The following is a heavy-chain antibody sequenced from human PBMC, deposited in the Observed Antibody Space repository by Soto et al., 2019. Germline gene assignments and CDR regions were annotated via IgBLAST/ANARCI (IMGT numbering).Heavy chain of an antibody. CDR1: GGTFSSYT. J-gene: IGHJ3*02. Sequence: GASVKVSCKASGGTFSSYTISWVRQAPGQGLEWMGRIIPILGIANYAQKFQGRVTITADKSTSTAYMELSSLRSEDTAVYYCARGLIVVVPAASDAFDIWGQGTMVTVSS. D-gene: IGHD2-2*01. CDR3: ARGLIVVVPAASDAFDI. CDR2: IIPILGIA. V-gene: IGHV1-69*02.